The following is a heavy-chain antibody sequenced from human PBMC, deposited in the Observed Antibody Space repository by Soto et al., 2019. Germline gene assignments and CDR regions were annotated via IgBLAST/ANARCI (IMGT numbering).Heavy chain of an antibody. J-gene: IGHJ5*02. CDR1: GTSISSYY. CDR3: ARGTPSPLIVRSSRGPWFDP. Sequence: PSETLSLTCTVSGTSISSYYWSWIRQPPGKGLEWIGYMYYGGRTNYNPSLKSRVTISVDTSKMQVSLKLSSVTAADTAVYFCARGTPSPLIVRSSRGPWFDPWGQGTLVTV. V-gene: IGHV4-59*08. D-gene: IGHD2-15*01. CDR2: MYYGGRT.